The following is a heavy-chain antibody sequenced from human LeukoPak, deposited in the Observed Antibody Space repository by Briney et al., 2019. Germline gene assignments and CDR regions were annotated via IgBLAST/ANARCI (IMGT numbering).Heavy chain of an antibody. CDR3: ARVQFWSGYNWFDP. Sequence: PSETLSLTCTVSGGSISSGGYYWSWIRQHPGKGLEWIGYIYYSGSTYYNPSLKSRVTISVDTSKNQFSLKLSSVTAADTAVYYCARVQFWSGYNWFDPWGQGTLVTVSS. CDR1: GGSISSGGYY. CDR2: IYYSGST. V-gene: IGHV4-31*03. J-gene: IGHJ5*02. D-gene: IGHD3-3*01.